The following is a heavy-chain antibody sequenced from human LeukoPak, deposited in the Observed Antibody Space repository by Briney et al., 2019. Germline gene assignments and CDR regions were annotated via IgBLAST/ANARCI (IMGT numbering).Heavy chain of an antibody. V-gene: IGHV4-39*01. Sequence: SETLSLTCTVSGGSISSSSYYWGWIRQPPGKGLEWIGSIYYSGSTYYNPSLKSRVTISVDTSKNQFSLKLSSVTAADTAVYYCARGRRIAAALDYWGQGTLVTVSS. CDR1: GGSISSSSYY. J-gene: IGHJ4*02. CDR3: ARGRRIAAALDY. CDR2: IYYSGST. D-gene: IGHD6-13*01.